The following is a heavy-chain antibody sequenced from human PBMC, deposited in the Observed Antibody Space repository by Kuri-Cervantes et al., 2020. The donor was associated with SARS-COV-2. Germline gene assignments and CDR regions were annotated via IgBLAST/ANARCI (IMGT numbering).Heavy chain of an antibody. CDR1: GDSISSYN. Sequence: ESLKISCTVSGDSISSYNWSWIRQPAGMGLEWIGRIYISGSTNYNPSLESGVTMSIDTSGNHFSLRLSSVTAADTAVYYCAGGYTGWISNWGQGTLVTVSS. V-gene: IGHV4-4*07. D-gene: IGHD2-2*03. CDR3: AGGYTGWISN. CDR2: IYISGST. J-gene: IGHJ4*02.